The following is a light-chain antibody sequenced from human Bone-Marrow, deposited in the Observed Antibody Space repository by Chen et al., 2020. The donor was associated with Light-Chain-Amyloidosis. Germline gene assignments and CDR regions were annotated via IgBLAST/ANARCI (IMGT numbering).Light chain of an antibody. V-gene: IGLV2-18*02. CDR1: SSGVGRYNR. Sequence: QSALTQPPSVSGSPGQSVTISCTGSSSGVGRYNRGSWFQHPPGAATKLIIIEISDRPSAVPDRCSGSKSGNTASLTISGVQAEDEADYYCSSYTTSSTYVFGTVTKVTVL. CDR3: SSYTTSSTYV. J-gene: IGLJ1*01. CDR2: EIS.